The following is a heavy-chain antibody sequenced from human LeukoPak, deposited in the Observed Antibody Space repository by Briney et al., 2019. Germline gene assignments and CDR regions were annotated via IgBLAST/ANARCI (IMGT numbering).Heavy chain of an antibody. D-gene: IGHD3-16*01. V-gene: IGHV6-1*01. J-gene: IGHJ4*02. CDR3: ARDVAEGGGELDY. CDR2: TYYRSKWYN. Sequence: SQTLSLTCAISGDSVSSNSAAWNWIRQAPSRGLEWLGRTYYRSKWYNDYAESVKSRITINPETSKNQFSLQLNSAAPEDTAVYYCARDVAEGGGELDYWGQGTLVTVSS. CDR1: GDSVSSNSAA.